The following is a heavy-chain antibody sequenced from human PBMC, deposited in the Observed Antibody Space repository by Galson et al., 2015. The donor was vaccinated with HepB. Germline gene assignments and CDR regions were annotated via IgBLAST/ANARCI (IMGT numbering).Heavy chain of an antibody. D-gene: IGHD3-16*01. V-gene: IGHV4-39*01. CDR1: GGSIETLIYY. CDR3: ARLGHEHYNYYGMDV. CDR2: IYYSRTT. Sequence: ETLSLTCTVSGGSIETLIYYWGWIRQPPGKGLEWIGSIYYSRTTYYNPSLESRVTISVDTSKNEFSLRLRSVTAADTAVYYCARLGHEHYNYYGMDVWGQGTTVTVSS. J-gene: IGHJ6*02.